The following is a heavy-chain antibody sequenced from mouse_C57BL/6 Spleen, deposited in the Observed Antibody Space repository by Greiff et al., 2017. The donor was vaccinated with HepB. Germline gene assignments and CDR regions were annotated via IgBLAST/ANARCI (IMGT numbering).Heavy chain of an antibody. J-gene: IGHJ4*01. D-gene: IGHD1-1*01. CDR3: ARYYYGSRGAMDY. V-gene: IGHV1-55*01. Sequence: VQLQQSGAELVKPGASVKMSCKASGYTFTSYWITWVKQRPGQGLEWIGDIYPGSGSTNYNEKFKSKATLTVDTSSRTAYMQLSSLTSEDSAVYYCARYYYGSRGAMDYWGQGTSVTVSS. CDR2: IYPGSGST. CDR1: GYTFTSYW.